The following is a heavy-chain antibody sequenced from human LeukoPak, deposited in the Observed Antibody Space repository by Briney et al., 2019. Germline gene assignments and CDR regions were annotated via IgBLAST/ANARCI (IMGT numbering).Heavy chain of an antibody. Sequence: GGSLRLSCATSGFIFSTYNMNWVRQAPGEGPEWVSGISGCCADTYFPDSVKGRFPISRDNARNTLFLQMNSLRAGDTAVYDCAKDLSWFGGPLPPFGYWGQGTRANVSS. J-gene: IGHJ4*02. V-gene: IGHV3-23*01. CDR1: GFIFSTYN. CDR2: ISGCCADT. D-gene: IGHD3-10*01. CDR3: AKDLSWFGGPLPPFGY.